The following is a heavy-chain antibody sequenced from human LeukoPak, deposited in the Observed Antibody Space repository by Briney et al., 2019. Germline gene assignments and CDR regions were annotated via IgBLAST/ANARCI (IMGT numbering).Heavy chain of an antibody. CDR1: GGSISSGGYY. D-gene: IGHD3-3*01. V-gene: IGHV4-30-2*01. Sequence: SETLSLTCTVSGGSISSGGYYWSWIRQPPGKGLEWIGYIYHSGSTYYNPSLKSRVTISVDRSKNQFSLKLSSVTAADTAVYYCARAYYDFWSRDYFDYWGQGTLVTVSS. J-gene: IGHJ4*02. CDR2: IYHSGST. CDR3: ARAYYDFWSRDYFDY.